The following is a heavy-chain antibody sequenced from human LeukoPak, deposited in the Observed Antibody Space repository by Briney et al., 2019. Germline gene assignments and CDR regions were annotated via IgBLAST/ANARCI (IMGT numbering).Heavy chain of an antibody. CDR3: ARGVTGSGLVRGVIMVDY. D-gene: IGHD3-10*01. Sequence: SETLSLTCAVSGYSISSGYYWGWIRQPPGKGLEWSGSIYHSGSTYYNPSLKSRVTISVDTSKNQFSLKLSSVTAADTAVYYCARGVTGSGLVRGVIMVDYWGQGTLVTVSS. CDR1: GYSISSGYY. CDR2: IYHSGST. J-gene: IGHJ4*02. V-gene: IGHV4-38-2*01.